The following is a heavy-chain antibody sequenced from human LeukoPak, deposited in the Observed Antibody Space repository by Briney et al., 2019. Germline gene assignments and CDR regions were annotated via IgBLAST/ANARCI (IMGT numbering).Heavy chain of an antibody. CDR3: AKDRPPLLDYGDYARNPYYYYAMDV. CDR2: IWYDGSNK. J-gene: IGHJ6*02. CDR1: GFTFSSYG. D-gene: IGHD4-17*01. V-gene: IGHV3-33*06. Sequence: PGRSLRLSCAASGFTFSSYGMHWVRQAPGKGLEWVAVIWYDGSNKYYADSVKGRFTISRDNSKNTLYLQMNSLRAEDTAVYYCAKDRPPLLDYGDYARNPYYYYAMDVWGQGTTVTVSS.